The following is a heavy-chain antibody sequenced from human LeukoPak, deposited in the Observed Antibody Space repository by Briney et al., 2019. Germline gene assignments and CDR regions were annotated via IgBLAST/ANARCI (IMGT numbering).Heavy chain of an antibody. J-gene: IGHJ4*02. D-gene: IGHD6-19*01. V-gene: IGHV4-31*03. CDR2: IYYRGSS. CDR3: TRVKALSGTPPTRPSDY. Sequence: SRTLSLTCTVSGDSISSGGYYWSWIRQHPGKGLEWIGYIYYRGSSYYNPSLKSRPTISVDPSKNQFSLKLSSVTAADTAVYYCTRVKALSGTPPTRPSDYWGQGTLVTVSS. CDR1: GDSISSGGYY.